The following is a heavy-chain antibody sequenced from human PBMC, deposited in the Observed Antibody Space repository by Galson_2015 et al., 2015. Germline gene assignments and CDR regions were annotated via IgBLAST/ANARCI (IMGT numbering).Heavy chain of an antibody. D-gene: IGHD3-10*01. CDR3: ARGGPRFPPDYFFYYMDV. CDR2: VKSDGSSA. CDR1: GFTFSSYA. J-gene: IGHJ6*03. Sequence: SLRLSCAASGFTFSSYAMSWVRQAPGKGLEWVSGVKSDGSSASYADSVKGRFTISRDNAKNTLYLQMNSLRAEDTAVYYCARGGPRFPPDYFFYYMDVWGKGTTVTVSS. V-gene: IGHV3-74*01.